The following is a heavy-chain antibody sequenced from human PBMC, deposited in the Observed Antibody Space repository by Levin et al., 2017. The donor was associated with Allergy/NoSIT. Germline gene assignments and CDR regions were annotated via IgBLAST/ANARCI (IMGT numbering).Heavy chain of an antibody. Sequence: SVKVSCKASGGTFSSYAISWVRQAPGQGLEWMGGIIPIFGTANYAQKFQGRVTITADESTSTAYMELSSLRSEDTAVYYCASGRMRSSWYYILDYWGQGTLVTVSS. CDR2: IIPIFGTA. J-gene: IGHJ4*02. CDR1: GGTFSSYA. D-gene: IGHD6-13*01. V-gene: IGHV1-69*13. CDR3: ASGRMRSSWYYILDY.